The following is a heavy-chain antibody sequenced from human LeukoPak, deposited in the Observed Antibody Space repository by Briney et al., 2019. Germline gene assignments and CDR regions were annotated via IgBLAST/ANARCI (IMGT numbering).Heavy chain of an antibody. CDR2: MNPNSGNT. CDR1: GYTFTSYD. D-gene: IGHD3-10*01. V-gene: IGHV1-8*03. Sequence: ASVKVSCKASGYTFTSYDINWVRQATGQGLEWMGWMNPNSGNTGYAQKFQGRVTITRNTSISTAYMELSSLRSEDTAVYYCARGPRITLVRGGQWYYYMDVWGKGTTVTISS. CDR3: ARGPRITLVRGGQWYYYMDV. J-gene: IGHJ6*03.